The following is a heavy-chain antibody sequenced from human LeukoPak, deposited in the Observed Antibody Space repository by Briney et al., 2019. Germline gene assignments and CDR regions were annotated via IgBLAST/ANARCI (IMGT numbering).Heavy chain of an antibody. CDR2: ISSSRSYI. CDR3: ARDSGDGSGTYYPYGMDV. V-gene: IGHV3-21*01. D-gene: IGHD3-10*01. Sequence: GGSLRLSCAASGFTFNTYSMNWVRQAPGKGLEWVSSISSSRSYIYYADSVKGRFTISRDNAENSLSLQMNSLRAEDTAVYYCARDSGDGSGTYYPYGMDVWGQGTTVTVSS. J-gene: IGHJ6*02. CDR1: GFTFNTYS.